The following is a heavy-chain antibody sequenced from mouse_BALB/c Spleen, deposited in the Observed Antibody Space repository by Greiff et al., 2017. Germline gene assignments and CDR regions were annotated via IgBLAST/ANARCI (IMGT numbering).Heavy chain of an antibody. J-gene: IGHJ2*01. CDR2: ISSGGSYT. Sequence: EVQLVESGGGLVKPGGSLKLSCAASGFTFSSYAMSWVRQSPEKRLEWVAEISSGGSYTYYPDTVTGRFTISRDNAKNTLYLEMSSLRSEDTAMYYCARSGNYSYFDYWGQGTTLTVSS. CDR3: ARSGNYSYFDY. V-gene: IGHV5-9-4*01. CDR1: GFTFSSYA. D-gene: IGHD2-1*01.